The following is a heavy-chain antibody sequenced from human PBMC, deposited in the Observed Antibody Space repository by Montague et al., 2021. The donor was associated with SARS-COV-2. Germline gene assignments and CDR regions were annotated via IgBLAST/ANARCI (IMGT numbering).Heavy chain of an antibody. Sequence: SETLSLTCTVSGGSISSSSYSWGRLRPPQGKGLVWIGSNNYSASTNNPSLNSRVSITADTSKNQFSLKLGSVAAADTAVDYCARKGRDGYNTYDFDYWGQGTLVTVSS. D-gene: IGHD5-24*01. V-gene: IGHV4-39*01. CDR3: ARKGRDGYNTYDFDY. J-gene: IGHJ4*02. CDR1: GGSISSSSYS. CDR2: NNYSAST.